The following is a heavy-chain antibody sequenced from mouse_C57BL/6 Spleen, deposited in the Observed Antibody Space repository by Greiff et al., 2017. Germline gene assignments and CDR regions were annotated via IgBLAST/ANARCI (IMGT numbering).Heavy chain of an antibody. Sequence: VQLQQSGPELVKPGASVKIPCKASGYTFTDYNMDWVKQSHGKSLEWIGDINPNNGGTIYNQKFKGKATLTVDKSSSTASMELRSLTSEDTAVYYCARKGGDYGSSSWFAYWGQGTLVTVSA. J-gene: IGHJ3*01. V-gene: IGHV1-18*01. D-gene: IGHD1-1*01. CDR3: ARKGGDYGSSSWFAY. CDR2: INPNNGGT. CDR1: GYTFTDYN.